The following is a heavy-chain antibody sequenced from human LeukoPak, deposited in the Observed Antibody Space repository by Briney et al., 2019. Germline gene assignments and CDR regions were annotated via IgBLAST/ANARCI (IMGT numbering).Heavy chain of an antibody. CDR1: GYTFTSYY. V-gene: IGHV1-46*01. D-gene: IGHD3-22*01. CDR3: ARDRSRITMTVAVTRGYYFDY. J-gene: IGHJ4*02. CDR2: INPTGGST. Sequence: ASVKVSCKASGYTFTSYYMHWVRQAPGQGLEWMGLINPTGGSTGYAQKFQGRVAMTRDMSTSTDYMELSSLRSEDTAIYYCARDRSRITMTVAVTRGYYFDYWGQGTLVTVSS.